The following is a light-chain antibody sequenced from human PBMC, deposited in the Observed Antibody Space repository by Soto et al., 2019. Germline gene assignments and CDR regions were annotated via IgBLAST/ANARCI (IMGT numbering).Light chain of an antibody. CDR1: QSIDRW. Sequence: DIQITQSPSTLPASVEDRVTITCRASQSIDRWLAWYQQRPGKAPKILIYHASSLETGVPSRFSGSASGTEFTLTISSLQPDDFASYYCQQYNSYPWTFGQGTKVDIK. CDR3: QQYNSYPWT. CDR2: HAS. J-gene: IGKJ1*01. V-gene: IGKV1-5*01.